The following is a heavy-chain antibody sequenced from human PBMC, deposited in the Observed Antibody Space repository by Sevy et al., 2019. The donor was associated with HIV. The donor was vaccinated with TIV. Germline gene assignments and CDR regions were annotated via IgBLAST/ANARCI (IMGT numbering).Heavy chain of an antibody. V-gene: IGHV3-30*18. Sequence: GGSLRLACSAFGFNFQTFGMHWVRRAPGKGPEWLAGISSDGINHNYAASVKGRFTIYRDNSKSLLFLQMNSLTPNDTAVYFCTKESLRGTYIRGDFDHWGQGTLVTVSS. D-gene: IGHD3-10*02. CDR2: ISSDGINH. CDR1: GFNFQTFG. J-gene: IGHJ4*02. CDR3: TKESLRGTYIRGDFDH.